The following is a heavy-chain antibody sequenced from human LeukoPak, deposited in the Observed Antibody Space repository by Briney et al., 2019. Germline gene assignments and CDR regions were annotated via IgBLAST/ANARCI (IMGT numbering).Heavy chain of an antibody. V-gene: IGHV1-2*02. CDR1: GYTFTSYA. CDR3: ARTTYYYDSSGLFDY. D-gene: IGHD3-22*01. Sequence: ASVKVSCKASGYTFTSYAMNWVRQAPGQGLEWMGWINPNSGGTNYAQKFQGRVTMTRDTSISTAYMELSRLRSDDTAVYYCARTTYYYDSSGLFDYWGQGTLVTVSS. CDR2: INPNSGGT. J-gene: IGHJ4*02.